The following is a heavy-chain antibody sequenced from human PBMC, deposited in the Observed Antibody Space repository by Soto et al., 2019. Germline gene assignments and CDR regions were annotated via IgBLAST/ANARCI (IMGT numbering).Heavy chain of an antibody. J-gene: IGHJ5*01. D-gene: IGHD2-2*01. CDR1: GDSISSSGYY. Sequence: SETLSLTCTVSGDSISSSGYYWGWIRQPPGKGLEWIGSLFYGGSTYYNPSLKSRVTISVDTSKNQFSLKLTSVTAADTAVYYCVRPHYLPATTPSLNWFESWGQGSLVTVSS. V-gene: IGHV4-39*01. CDR3: VRPHYLPATTPSLNWFES. CDR2: LFYGGST.